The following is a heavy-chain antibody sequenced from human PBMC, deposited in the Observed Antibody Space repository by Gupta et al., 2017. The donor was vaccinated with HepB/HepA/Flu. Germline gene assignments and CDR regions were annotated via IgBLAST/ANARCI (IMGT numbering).Heavy chain of an antibody. CDR3: ARYKQQLIFHIHYFDY. J-gene: IGHJ4*02. CDR1: GFNFSSYW. Sequence: EVPLVESGGGLVQPGGSLRLSCPASGFNFSSYWMYWARQDPGKGLEWVANIKEDGIEKYYVDSVKGRFTISRDNAKNSLYLQMNSLRDEDTAVYYCARYKQQLIFHIHYFDYWGQGNLVTVSS. CDR2: IKEDGIEK. V-gene: IGHV3-7*01. D-gene: IGHD6-13*01.